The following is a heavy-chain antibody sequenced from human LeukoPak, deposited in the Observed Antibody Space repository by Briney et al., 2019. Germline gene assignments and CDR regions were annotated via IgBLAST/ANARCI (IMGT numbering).Heavy chain of an antibody. CDR1: GYTFTSYG. CDR3: ARDVSGSYYQGDAFDI. CDR2: ISAYNGNT. V-gene: IGHV1-18*01. Sequence: GASVKVSCKASGYTFTSYGISWVRQAPGQGLEWMGWISAYNGNTNYAQKLQGRVTMTTDTSTSTAYMELRSLRSDDTAVYYCARDVSGSYYQGDAFDIWGQGTMVTVSS. D-gene: IGHD3-10*01. J-gene: IGHJ3*02.